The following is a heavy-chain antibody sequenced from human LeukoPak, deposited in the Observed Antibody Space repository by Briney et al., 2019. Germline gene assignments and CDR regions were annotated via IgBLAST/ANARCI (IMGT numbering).Heavy chain of an antibody. CDR3: ARGRAYYYDSSGYYDYYYGMDV. Sequence: GASVKVSCKASGYTFTSYDIHWVRQATGQVLEWMGWMNPNSGNTGYAQKFQGRVTMTRNTSISTAYMELSSLRSEDTAVYYCARGRAYYYDSSGYYDYYYGMDVWGQGTTVTVSS. CDR2: MNPNSGNT. D-gene: IGHD3-22*01. V-gene: IGHV1-8*01. CDR1: GYTFTSYD. J-gene: IGHJ6*02.